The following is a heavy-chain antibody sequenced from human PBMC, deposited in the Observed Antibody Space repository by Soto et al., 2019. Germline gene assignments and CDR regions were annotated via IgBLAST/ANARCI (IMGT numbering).Heavy chain of an antibody. J-gene: IGHJ6*02. V-gene: IGHV3-21*01. CDR3: AREYTAWPLAYGSDV. Sequence: SLRLSCVGSGFTFSTYSINWVRQAPGKGLEWVSSISSRSDIYYADSVKGRFTISRDNAKNSVSLQMDSLRAEDTAVYYCAREYTAWPLAYGSDVWGQGTTVTVSS. CDR2: ISSRSDI. CDR1: GFTFSTYS. D-gene: IGHD2-2*02.